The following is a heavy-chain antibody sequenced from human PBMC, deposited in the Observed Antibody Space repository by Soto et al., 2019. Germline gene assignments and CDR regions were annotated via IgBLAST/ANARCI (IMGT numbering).Heavy chain of an antibody. D-gene: IGHD5-18*01. V-gene: IGHV5-51*01. CDR1: GYSFTSYW. CDR3: ESNTDMVTKTYYYYGMDV. Sequence: PXESLKFSSKGSGYSFTSYWVGLVLQMRGKGLEWMGIIYPGDSDTRYSPSFQGQVTISADKSISTAYLQWSSLKASDTAMYYCESNTDMVTKTYYYYGMDVWGQGTTVTVSS. J-gene: IGHJ6*02. CDR2: IYPGDSDT.